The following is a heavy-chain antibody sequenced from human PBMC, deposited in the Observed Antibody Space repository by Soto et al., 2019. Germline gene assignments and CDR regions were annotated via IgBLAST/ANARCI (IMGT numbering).Heavy chain of an antibody. CDR1: GYSFTSYW. CDR3: AREMATITAKYYYYYGMDV. CDR2: IYPGDSDT. V-gene: IGHV5-51*01. Sequence: GESLKISCKGSGYSFTSYWIGWVRQMPGKGLECMGIIYPGDSDTRYSPSFQGQVTISADKSISTAYLQWSSLKASDTAMYYCAREMATITAKYYYYYGMDVWGQGTTVTVSS. D-gene: IGHD5-12*01. J-gene: IGHJ6*02.